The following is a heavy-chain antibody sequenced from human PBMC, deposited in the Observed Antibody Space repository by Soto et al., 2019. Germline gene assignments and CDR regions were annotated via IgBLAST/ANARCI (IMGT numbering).Heavy chain of an antibody. Sequence: GASVKVSCKASGYTFTSYYMHWVRQAPGQGLEWMGIINPSGGSTSYAQKFQGRVTMTRDTSTSTVYMELSSLRSENTTVKYCARGVGCSSTSCHPLRAFDIWGQGTMVTVSS. CDR3: ARGVGCSSTSCHPLRAFDI. V-gene: IGHV1-46*03. J-gene: IGHJ3*02. CDR2: INPSGGST. CDR1: GYTFTSYY. D-gene: IGHD2-2*01.